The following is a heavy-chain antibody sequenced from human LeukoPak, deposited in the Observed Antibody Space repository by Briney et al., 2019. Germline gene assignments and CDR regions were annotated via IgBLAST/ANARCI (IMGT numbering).Heavy chain of an antibody. CDR1: GFTFSSYG. CDR2: IRYDGSNK. Sequence: GGSLRLSCAASGFTFSSYGMHWVRQAPGKGLEWVAFIRYDGSNKYYADSVKGRFTISRDNSKNSLYLQMNSLRTEDTALYYCAKEGVSHYYMDVWGKGTTVTVSS. CDR3: AKEGVSHYYMDV. J-gene: IGHJ6*03. V-gene: IGHV3-30*02.